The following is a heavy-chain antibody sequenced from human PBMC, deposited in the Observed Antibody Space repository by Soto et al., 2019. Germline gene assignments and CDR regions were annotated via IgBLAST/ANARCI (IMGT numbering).Heavy chain of an antibody. CDR1: GFTFSSYS. D-gene: IGHD6-13*01. J-gene: IGHJ5*02. CDR3: ARDFALARIAAAGTGWFDP. Sequence: GGSLRLSCAASGFTFSSYSMNWVRQAPGKGLEWVSSISSGSSYIYYADSVKGRFTISRDNAKNSLYLQMNSLRAEDTAVYYCARDFALARIAAAGTGWFDPWGQGTLVTVSS. CDR2: ISSGSSYI. V-gene: IGHV3-21*01.